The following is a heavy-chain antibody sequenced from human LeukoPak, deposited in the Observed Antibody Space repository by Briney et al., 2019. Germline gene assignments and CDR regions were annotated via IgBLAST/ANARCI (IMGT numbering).Heavy chain of an antibody. CDR2: KYYSGSA. D-gene: IGHD2-2*01. J-gene: IGHJ3*02. V-gene: IGHV4-31*03. CDR1: GVSASDGRYY. Sequence: PSQTLFFSCNFSGVSASDGRYYWTWIRQHPGKGLEWIGYKYYSGSAKYNPSLKSSLTISIDTSTNQFSRQLRSATAPATATYYCATPDCSGISCLDVFNMWGQGTRVTVSS. CDR3: ATPDCSGISCLDVFNM.